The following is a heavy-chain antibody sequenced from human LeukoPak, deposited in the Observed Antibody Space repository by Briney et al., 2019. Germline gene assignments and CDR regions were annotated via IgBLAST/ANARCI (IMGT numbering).Heavy chain of an antibody. CDR3: AREQWLGLYGMDV. CDR1: GFASRSYT. Sequence: GGSLRLSCAPSGFASRSYTMTSVRQAPGPGLEGFSSISSSSSYIYSADSVKGRFTISRDNAKNSMYLQMNSLRAEDTAVYYCAREQWLGLYGMDVWGQGTTVTVSS. CDR2: ISSSSSYI. J-gene: IGHJ6*02. D-gene: IGHD6-19*01. V-gene: IGHV3-21*01.